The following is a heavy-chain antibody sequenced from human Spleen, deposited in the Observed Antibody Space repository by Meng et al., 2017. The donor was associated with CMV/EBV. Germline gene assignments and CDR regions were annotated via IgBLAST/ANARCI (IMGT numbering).Heavy chain of an antibody. D-gene: IGHD6-19*01. CDR3: ARDPYATGWAG. Sequence: VHRRESGPGLGSPSGTLSPTCAVAGGSISLSTWWSWVRQPPGKGLEWIGEIYHSGGTNYNPSLRGRVTISLDKSKNQFSLTLRSVTAADTAVYYCARDPYATGWAGWGQGTLVTVSS. CDR1: GGSISLSTW. CDR2: IYHSGGT. V-gene: IGHV4-4*02. J-gene: IGHJ4*02.